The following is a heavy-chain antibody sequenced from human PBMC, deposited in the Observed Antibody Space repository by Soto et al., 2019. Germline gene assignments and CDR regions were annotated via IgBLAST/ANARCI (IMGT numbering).Heavy chain of an antibody. Sequence: QVQLVESGGGVVQPGRSLRLSCAASGFTFSSYAMYWVRQAPGKGLEWVAVISCDGSREYYADSVKGRFTISRDKNTPELQLNSLRTEDAAVYYCARLRGFGSGWNGCFDYWGQGTLVTVSS. V-gene: IGHV3-30-3*01. J-gene: IGHJ4*02. CDR1: GFTFSSYA. D-gene: IGHD6-19*01. CDR3: ARLRGFGSGWNGCFDY. CDR2: ISCDGSRE.